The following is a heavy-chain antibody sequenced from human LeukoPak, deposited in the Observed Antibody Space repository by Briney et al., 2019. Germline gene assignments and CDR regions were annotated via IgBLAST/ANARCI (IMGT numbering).Heavy chain of an antibody. V-gene: IGHV3-30*02. CDR2: IRYDGNNK. J-gene: IGHJ4*02. CDR1: GFTFSSYG. D-gene: IGHD2-2*01. Sequence: PGGSLRLSCAASGFTFSSYGMYWVRQAPGKGLDLVAFIRYDGNNKYYADSVKGRFTISRDNSKLYLQMNSLRAEDTAVYYCAKDRIIVPAATSLDYWGQGTLVTVSS. CDR3: AKDRIIVPAATSLDY.